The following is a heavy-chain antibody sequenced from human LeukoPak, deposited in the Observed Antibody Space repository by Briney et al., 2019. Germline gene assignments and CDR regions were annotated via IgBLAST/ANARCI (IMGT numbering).Heavy chain of an antibody. D-gene: IGHD3-9*01. J-gene: IGHJ4*02. CDR1: GFTFSSYA. V-gene: IGHV3-23*01. CDR2: ISGSGGST. Sequence: AGGSLRLSCAASGFTFSSYAMSWVRQAPGKGLEWVSAISGSGGSTYYADSVKGRFTISRDNSKNTLYLQMNSLRAEDTAVYYCAKDHQLRYFDWFTESGFVYWGQGTLATVSS. CDR3: AKDHQLRYFDWFTESGFVY.